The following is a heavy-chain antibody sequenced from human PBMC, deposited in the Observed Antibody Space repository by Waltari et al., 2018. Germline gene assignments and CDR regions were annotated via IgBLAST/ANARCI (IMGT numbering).Heavy chain of an antibody. J-gene: IGHJ6*02. V-gene: IGHV4-34*01. CDR2: INHSGST. D-gene: IGHD3-22*01. Sequence: QVQLQQWGAGLLKPSETLSLTCAVYGGSFSGYYWSWIRQPPGKGLEWIGEINHSGSTNYTPSLKSRVTISVDTSKNQFSLKLSSVTAADTAVYYCASSYDIYYYYGMDVWGQGTTVTVSS. CDR3: ASSYDIYYYYGMDV. CDR1: GGSFSGYY.